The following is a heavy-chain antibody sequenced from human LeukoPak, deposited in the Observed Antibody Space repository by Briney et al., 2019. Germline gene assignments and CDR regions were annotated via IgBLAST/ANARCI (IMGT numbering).Heavy chain of an antibody. CDR3: ARNLWFGESSDAFDM. CDR1: GYTFTGYY. CDR2: INPNSGGT. J-gene: IGHJ3*02. V-gene: IGHV1-2*02. Sequence: WASVKVSCKASGYTFTGYYMHWVRQAPGQGLEWMGWINPNSGGTNYAQKFQGRVTMTRDTSISTAYMELSRLRSDDTAVYYCARNLWFGESSDAFDMWGQGTMVTVSS. D-gene: IGHD3-10*01.